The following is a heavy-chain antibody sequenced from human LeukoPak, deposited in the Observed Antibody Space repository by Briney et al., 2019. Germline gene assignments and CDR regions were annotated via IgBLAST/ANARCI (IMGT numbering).Heavy chain of an antibody. V-gene: IGHV1-2*02. J-gene: IGHJ4*02. CDR1: GYTFTGYY. Sequence: ASVKVSCKASGYTFTGYYMHWVRQAPGQGLEWMGWINPNSGGTNYAQKFQGRVTMTRDTSISTAYTELSRLRSDDTAVYYCAREDYYGSGSYYNDPGGFDYWGQGTLVTVSS. CDR3: AREDYYGSGSYYNDPGGFDY. D-gene: IGHD3-10*01. CDR2: INPNSGGT.